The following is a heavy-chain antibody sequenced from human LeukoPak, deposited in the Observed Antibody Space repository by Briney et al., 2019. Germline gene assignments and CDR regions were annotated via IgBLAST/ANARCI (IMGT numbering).Heavy chain of an antibody. CDR1: GYSFSRYW. Sequence: GESLKISCKGSGYSFSRYWIGWVRQMPGKGLEWMGIIYPGDSDTRYSPSFQGQVTISADKSISTAYLQWNSLKASDTAMYYCARQVGYSGTYFFDYWGQGTLITVSS. D-gene: IGHD5-12*01. V-gene: IGHV5-51*01. CDR3: ARQVGYSGTYFFDY. CDR2: IYPGDSDT. J-gene: IGHJ4*02.